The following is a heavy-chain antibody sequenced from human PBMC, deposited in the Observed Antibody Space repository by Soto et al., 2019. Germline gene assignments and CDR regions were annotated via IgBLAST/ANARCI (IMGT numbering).Heavy chain of an antibody. CDR1: GFTFSNYA. D-gene: IGHD2-2*01. Sequence: EVQLLESGGGLVQPGGSLRLSCAASGFTFSNYAMSWVRQAPGKGLEWVSGISDSGGRTNYADSVKGRFTISRDNSKNTVHLQMSSLRAEDTAVYYCAKARQHCSTYNCYTSDYCGQGTLVTVSS. CDR3: AKARQHCSTYNCYTSDY. CDR2: ISDSGGRT. J-gene: IGHJ4*02. V-gene: IGHV3-23*01.